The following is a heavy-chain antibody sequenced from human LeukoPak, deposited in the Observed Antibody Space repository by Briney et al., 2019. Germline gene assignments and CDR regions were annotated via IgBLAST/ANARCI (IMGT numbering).Heavy chain of an antibody. CDR3: AKGSIAAAGTSCAFDI. CDR1: GFTFSSYG. V-gene: IGHV3-30*18. CDR2: ISYDGSNR. D-gene: IGHD6-13*01. Sequence: GGSLRLSCAASGFTFSSYGMHWVSQAPGKGLEWVAVISYDGSNRYFADSVKGRFTISRDNSKNTLYLQMNSLRADDTAVYYCAKGSIAAAGTSCAFDIWGQGTMVTVSS. J-gene: IGHJ3*02.